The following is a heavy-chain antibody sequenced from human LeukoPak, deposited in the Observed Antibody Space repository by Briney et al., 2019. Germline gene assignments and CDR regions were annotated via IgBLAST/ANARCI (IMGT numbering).Heavy chain of an antibody. Sequence: GGSLRLSCAASGSTFSSYSMNWVRQAPGKGLEWVSSISSSSNYIYYADSVKGRFTISRDNAKNSLYLQMNSLRAEDTAVYYCAGGQAHYYMDVWGKGTTFTVSS. V-gene: IGHV3-21*01. CDR3: AGGQAHYYMDV. J-gene: IGHJ6*03. CDR1: GSTFSSYS. CDR2: ISSSSNYI.